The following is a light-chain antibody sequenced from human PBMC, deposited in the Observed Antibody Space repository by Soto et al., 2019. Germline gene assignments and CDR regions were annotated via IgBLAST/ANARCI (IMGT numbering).Light chain of an antibody. V-gene: IGLV2-11*01. CDR1: SSDVGGYNY. CDR3: CSYAGSYTFA. Sequence: QSVLTQPRSVSGSPGQSVTISCTGTSSDVGGYNYVSWYQQHPGKAPKLMIYDVSKRPSGVPDRFSGSKSGNTASLTISGLQAEEEADYYCCSYAGSYTFAFGGGTKLTVL. CDR2: DVS. J-gene: IGLJ2*01.